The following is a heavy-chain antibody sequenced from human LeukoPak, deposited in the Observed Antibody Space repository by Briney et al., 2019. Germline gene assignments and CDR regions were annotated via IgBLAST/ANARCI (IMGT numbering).Heavy chain of an antibody. Sequence: ASETLSLTCTVSGGSISSSSYYWGWIRQPPGKGLEWIGSIYYSGSTYYNPSLKSRVTISVDTSKNQFSLKLSSVTAADTAVYYCARDLIAAAGNSSLYYYYYYMDVWGKGTTVTVSS. D-gene: IGHD6-13*01. CDR2: IYYSGST. CDR3: ARDLIAAAGNSSLYYYYYYMDV. V-gene: IGHV4-39*07. J-gene: IGHJ6*03. CDR1: GGSISSSSYY.